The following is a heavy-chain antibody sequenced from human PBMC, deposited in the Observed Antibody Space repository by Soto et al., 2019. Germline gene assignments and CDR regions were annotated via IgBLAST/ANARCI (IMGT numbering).Heavy chain of an antibody. J-gene: IGHJ4*02. V-gene: IGHV3-23*01. CDR2: ISGSGGST. CDR3: AKDYPDYYGSGSYPHY. Sequence: GGSLRLSCAASGFTFSSYAMSWVRQAPGKGLEWVSAISGSGGSTYYADSVKGRFTISRDNSKNTLYLQMNSLRAEDTAVYYCAKDYPDYYGSGSYPHYWGQGTLVTVSS. CDR1: GFTFSSYA. D-gene: IGHD3-10*01.